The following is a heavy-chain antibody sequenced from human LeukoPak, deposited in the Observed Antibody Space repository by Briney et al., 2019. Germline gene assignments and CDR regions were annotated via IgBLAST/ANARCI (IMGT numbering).Heavy chain of an antibody. CDR2: ISTSDSTM. CDR3: ARDLGTHGGYVDP. D-gene: IGHD5-12*01. CDR1: GFIFSSYE. Sequence: GGSLRLSCAASGFIFSSYEMNWVHQAPGKGLEWVSYISTSDSTMYYADSVKGRFTISRDNAKNSLYLQMDSLRVEDTGIYYCARDLGTHGGYVDPWGQGTLVTVSS. J-gene: IGHJ5*02. V-gene: IGHV3-48*03.